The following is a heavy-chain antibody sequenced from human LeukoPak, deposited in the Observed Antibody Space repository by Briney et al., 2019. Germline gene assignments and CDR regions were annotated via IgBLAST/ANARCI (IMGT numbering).Heavy chain of an antibody. CDR3: ARGVGSITKGDAFDI. J-gene: IGHJ3*02. CDR2: TYYRSKWYN. CDR1: GDSVSSNSAT. V-gene: IGHV6-1*01. D-gene: IGHD1-14*01. Sequence: SQTLSLTCAISGDSVSSNSATWNWIRQSPSRGLEWLGRTYYRSKWYNDDAVSVKSRITITPDTSKSQFSLQLNSVTPEDTAVYYCARGVGSITKGDAFDIWGQGTMVTVSS.